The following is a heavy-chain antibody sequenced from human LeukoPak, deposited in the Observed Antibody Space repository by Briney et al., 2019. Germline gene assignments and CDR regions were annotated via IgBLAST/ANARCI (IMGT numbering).Heavy chain of an antibody. CDR3: ASLTTADAFDI. CDR2: IFYTGST. Sequence: SETLSLTCTVSDGSISSSNYYWAWIRQPPGKGLEWIANIFYTGSTYYNPSLKSRVTISVDTSKNQFSLKLSSVTAADTAVFYCASLTTADAFDIWGQGTMVTVSS. D-gene: IGHD3-22*01. J-gene: IGHJ3*02. CDR1: DGSISSSNYY. V-gene: IGHV4-39*07.